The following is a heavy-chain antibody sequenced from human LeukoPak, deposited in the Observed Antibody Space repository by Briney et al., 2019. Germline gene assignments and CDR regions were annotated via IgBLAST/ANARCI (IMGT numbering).Heavy chain of an antibody. CDR1: GFTFSSYA. V-gene: IGHV3-23*01. CDR2: ISGSGGST. Sequence: GGSLRLSCAASGFTFSSYAMSWVRQAPGKGLEWVSAISGSGGSTYYADSVKGRFTISRDNSKNTLYLQMNSLRAEDTAVYYCAKGRAPLTIRFLEWFPFDYWGQGTLVTVSS. D-gene: IGHD3-3*01. CDR3: AKGRAPLTIRFLEWFPFDY. J-gene: IGHJ4*02.